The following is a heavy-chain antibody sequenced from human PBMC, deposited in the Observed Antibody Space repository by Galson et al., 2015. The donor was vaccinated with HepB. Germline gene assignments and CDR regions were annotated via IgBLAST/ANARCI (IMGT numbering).Heavy chain of an antibody. CDR1: GFAFSNYP. V-gene: IGHV3-30*09. D-gene: IGHD3-16*01. CDR2: ISYDGTNK. CDR3: ARERFY. Sequence: SLRLSCAASGFAFSNYPMHWVRQAPGKGLEWVALISYDGTNKYYADSVKGRFAISRDNSKNTVYLQMNSLRPEDTAVYYCARERFYWGQGTLVTVSS. J-gene: IGHJ4*02.